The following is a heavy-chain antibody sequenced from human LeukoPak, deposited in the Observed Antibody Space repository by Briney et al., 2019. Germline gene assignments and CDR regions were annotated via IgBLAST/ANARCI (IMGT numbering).Heavy chain of an antibody. CDR2: IIPVFGTA. J-gene: IGHJ4*01. D-gene: IGHD6-6*01. Sequence: SVQVSCKASGGTFSSYAISWVRQAPGQGLEWMGGIIPVFGTANYAQKFQGRVTITTYESTSTAYIELSSRRSEDTAVYYCARYGSGSSGVDYWGHGTLVTVSS. CDR3: ARYGSGSSGVDY. V-gene: IGHV1-69*05. CDR1: GGTFSSYA.